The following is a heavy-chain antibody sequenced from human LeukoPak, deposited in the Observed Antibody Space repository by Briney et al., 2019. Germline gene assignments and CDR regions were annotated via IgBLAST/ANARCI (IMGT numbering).Heavy chain of an antibody. Sequence: PSETLSLTCVVSGGSLSGYYWSWIRQSPGKGLEWIGEVNHRGSAHYNPSLKSRVTISLDTSKNRFSLTMKFVTAADTSMYFCARGNSGGAFGDFYYFMDVWGKGTTVSVSS. J-gene: IGHJ6*03. CDR2: VNHRGSA. V-gene: IGHV4-34*01. D-gene: IGHD1-1*01. CDR3: ARGNSGGAFGDFYYFMDV. CDR1: GGSLSGYY.